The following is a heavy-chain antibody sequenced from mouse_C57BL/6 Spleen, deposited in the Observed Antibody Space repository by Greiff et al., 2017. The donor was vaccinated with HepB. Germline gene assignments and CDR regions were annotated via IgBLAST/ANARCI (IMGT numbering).Heavy chain of an antibody. D-gene: IGHD1-1*01. J-gene: IGHJ2*01. V-gene: IGHV5-16*01. Sequence: EVMLVESEGGLVQPGSSMKLSCTASGFTFSDYYMAWVRQVPEKGLEWVANINYDGSSTYYLDSLKSRFIISRDNAKNILYLQMSSLKSEDTATYYCARAPLLQYYFDYWCQGTTLTVSS. CDR2: INYDGSST. CDR3: ARAPLLQYYFDY. CDR1: GFTFSDYY.